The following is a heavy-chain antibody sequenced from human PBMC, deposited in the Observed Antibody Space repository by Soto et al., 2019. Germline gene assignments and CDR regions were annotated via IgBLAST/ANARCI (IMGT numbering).Heavy chain of an antibody. CDR2: ISYEETNR. V-gene: IGHV3-30-3*01. CDR1: GFTFSSYT. CDR3: SGGGPPPLTRIVGGL. J-gene: IGHJ4*02. D-gene: IGHD1-26*01. Sequence: QVQLVESGGGVVQPGRSLRLSCAASGFTFSSYTMHWVRQAPGKGLEWVALISYEETNRKYADSVKGRFIVSRDNSKNTLYLEMDSLRSEETAVYFWSGGGPPPLTRIVGGLWGQGTRVTVSS.